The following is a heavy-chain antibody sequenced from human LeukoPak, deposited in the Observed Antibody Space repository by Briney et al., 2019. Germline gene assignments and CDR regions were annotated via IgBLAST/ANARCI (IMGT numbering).Heavy chain of an antibody. CDR1: GFTFSTYW. Sequence: GESLKISCAASGFTFSTYWMSWVRQAPGKGLEWVANIKRDGSEKFQVDSVKGRFTTSRDNAKNSLYLEMNSLRAEDTAVYYCARGGWDFDWLKGAFDIWGQGTMVTVSS. CDR3: ARGGWDFDWLKGAFDI. J-gene: IGHJ3*02. CDR2: IKRDGSEK. D-gene: IGHD3-9*01. V-gene: IGHV3-7*04.